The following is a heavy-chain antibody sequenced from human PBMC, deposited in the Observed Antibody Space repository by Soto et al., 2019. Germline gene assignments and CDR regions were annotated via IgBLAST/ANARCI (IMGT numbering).Heavy chain of an antibody. V-gene: IGHV1-18*01. D-gene: IGHD2-21*01. CDR1: NYDFRDYG. CDR2: ISPYKGDT. Sequence: QVQLVQSGPEMKEPGASVKVSCKASNYDFRDYGFSWVRQAPGQGLEWMGWISPYKGDTNYAQKFQGRVTLTTDSSKNPAYMELRSLRSDDTAMYYCASDFTPYDHTYSVVVARFDYWGQGTLVTVSS. CDR3: ASDFTPYDHTYSVVVARFDY. J-gene: IGHJ4*02.